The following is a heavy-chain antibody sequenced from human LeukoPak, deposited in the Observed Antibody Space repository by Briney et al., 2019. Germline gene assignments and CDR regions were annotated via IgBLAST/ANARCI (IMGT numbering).Heavy chain of an antibody. V-gene: IGHV4-34*01. CDR2: INHSGST. CDR1: GGSFSGYY. Sequence: PSETLFLTCAVYGGSFSGYYWSWIRQPPGKGLEWIGEINHSGSTNYNPSLKSRVTISVDTSKNQFSLKLSSVTAADTAVYYCARGGQQLVLVYWGQGTLVTVSS. J-gene: IGHJ4*02. CDR3: ARGGQQLVLVY. D-gene: IGHD6-13*01.